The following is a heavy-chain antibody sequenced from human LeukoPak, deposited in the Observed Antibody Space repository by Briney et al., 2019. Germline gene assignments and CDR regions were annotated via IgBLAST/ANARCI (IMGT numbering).Heavy chain of an antibody. CDR2: IYYSGST. CDR1: GATISSSSYY. D-gene: IGHD6-19*01. CDR3: ARRQAQWLGCFDY. V-gene: IGHV4-39*01. Sequence: SETLSLTCIVSGATISSSSYYWGWIRQPPGKGLEWIGNIYYSGSTYNNPSLKSRVTISVDTSKNQFSLKLRSLTATDTAVYYCARRQAQWLGCFDYWGQGTLVTVSS. J-gene: IGHJ4*02.